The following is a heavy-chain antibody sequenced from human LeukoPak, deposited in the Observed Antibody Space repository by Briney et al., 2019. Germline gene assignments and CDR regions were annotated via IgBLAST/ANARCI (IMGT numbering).Heavy chain of an antibody. D-gene: IGHD6-19*01. CDR2: INSDGRST. CDR1: GFTFSSYW. V-gene: IGHV3-74*01. CDR3: AREMVAVAGYYYYYYMDV. Sequence: TGGSLRLSCAASGFTFSSYWMHWVRQAPGKGLVWVSRINSDGRSTSYADSVKGRFTISRDNAKNTLYLQMNSLRAEDTAVYYCAREMVAVAGYYYYYYMDVWGKGTTVTVSS. J-gene: IGHJ6*03.